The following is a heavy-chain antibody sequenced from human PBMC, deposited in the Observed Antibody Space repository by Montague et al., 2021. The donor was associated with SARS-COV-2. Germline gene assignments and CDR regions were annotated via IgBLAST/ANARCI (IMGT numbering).Heavy chain of an antibody. J-gene: IGHJ6*02. CDR2: IKQDGSEK. D-gene: IGHD3-10*01. CDR3: ARRRGLVWFGELLWSYGLDV. CDR1: GFTFSTYC. V-gene: IGHV3-7*01. Sequence: FLSLSCAASGFTFSTYCMTWVRQAPGKGLEWVANIKQDGSEKYYVDSVKGRFTISRDNAKNSLYLQMNSLRAEDTAVYCCARRRGLVWFGELLWSYGLDVWGQGTTVTVSS.